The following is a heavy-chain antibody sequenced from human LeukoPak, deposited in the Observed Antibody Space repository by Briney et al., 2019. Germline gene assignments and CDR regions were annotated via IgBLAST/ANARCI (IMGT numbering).Heavy chain of an antibody. D-gene: IGHD3-22*01. Sequence: SETLSLTCTVSGDSISSGDYYWSCIRQPAGKGLEWIERISSSGSTNYNPSLKSRVTISVDTSKNQFSLKLSSVTAVDTAVYFCARGPYSYDSSGAFDIWGQGTMVTVSS. CDR2: ISSSGST. CDR3: ARGPYSYDSSGAFDI. J-gene: IGHJ3*02. V-gene: IGHV4-61*02. CDR1: GDSISSGDYY.